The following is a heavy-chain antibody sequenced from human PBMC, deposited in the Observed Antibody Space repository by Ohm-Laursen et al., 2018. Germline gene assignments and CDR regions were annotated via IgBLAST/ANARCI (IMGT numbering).Heavy chain of an antibody. V-gene: IGHV3-23*01. J-gene: IGHJ5*02. Sequence: SLRLSCTASGFTFSIYAMSWDRQAPGQGLEWVSAISGSGGSTYYADSVKGRFTISRDNSKNTLYLQMNSLRAEDTAVYYCAKHGRGVGATNWFDPWGQGTLVTGSS. D-gene: IGHD1-26*01. CDR1: GFTFSIYA. CDR3: AKHGRGVGATNWFDP. CDR2: ISGSGGST.